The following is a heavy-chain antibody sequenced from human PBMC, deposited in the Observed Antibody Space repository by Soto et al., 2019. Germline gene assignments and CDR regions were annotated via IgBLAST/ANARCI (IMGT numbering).Heavy chain of an antibody. CDR2: IDPSDSYT. D-gene: IGHD3-22*01. J-gene: IGHJ4*02. Sequence: LGESLKISCNGSGYSFTIYWISWVRQMPGKGLEWMGRIDPSDSYTNYSPSFQGHVTISADKSISTAYLQWSSLKASDTAMYYCSRHERVTIKVVVTGTLDLWGQGTLVTVSS. CDR1: GYSFTIYW. V-gene: IGHV5-10-1*01. CDR3: SRHERVTIKVVVTGTLDL.